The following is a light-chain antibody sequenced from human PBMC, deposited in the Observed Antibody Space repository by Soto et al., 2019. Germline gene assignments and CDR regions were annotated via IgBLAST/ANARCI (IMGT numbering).Light chain of an antibody. CDR3: QQYNNWPPEYT. J-gene: IGKJ2*01. Sequence: EIVMTQSPATLSVSPGERATLSCRASQSVSTNLAWYQQKPGQAPRLLIYGASTWATGIPATFSGSGSGTEFTLTISSLQSEDFAVYYCQQYNNWPPEYTFGQGTKLEIK. CDR1: QSVSTN. V-gene: IGKV3-15*01. CDR2: GAS.